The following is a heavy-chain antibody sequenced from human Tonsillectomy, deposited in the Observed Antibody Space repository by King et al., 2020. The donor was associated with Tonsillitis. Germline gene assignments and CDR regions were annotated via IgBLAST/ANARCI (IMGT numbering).Heavy chain of an antibody. Sequence: VQLVQSGAEVKKPGSSVKVSCKASGDTFSNYAISWVRQAPGQGREWMGVIIPMFDTTNYAQKLQGRVTITADESRRTAYLELSSLRSEDTGVYYCASVGEGGPSSYYGMDVWGQGTTVTVSS. CDR2: IIPMFDTT. J-gene: IGHJ6*02. D-gene: IGHD3-16*01. V-gene: IGHV1-69*01. CDR1: GDTFSNYA. CDR3: ASVGEGGPSSYYGMDV.